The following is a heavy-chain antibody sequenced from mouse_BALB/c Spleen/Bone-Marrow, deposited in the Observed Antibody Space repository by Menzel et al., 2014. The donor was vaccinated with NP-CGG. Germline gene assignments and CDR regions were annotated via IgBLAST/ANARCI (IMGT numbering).Heavy chain of an antibody. V-gene: IGHV14-3*02. D-gene: IGHD1-1*01. CDR1: GFNIKDTY. Sequence: EVQLQQSGAELVKPGAPVKLSCTASGFNIKDTYMHWVKQRPEQGLEWIGRIDPANGNTKYDPKFQGKATITADTSSNTAYLQLNSLTSEDTAVYYCARYYYGTRYYFDYWGKGTTLTVSS. CDR3: ARYYYGTRYYFDY. J-gene: IGHJ2*01. CDR2: IDPANGNT.